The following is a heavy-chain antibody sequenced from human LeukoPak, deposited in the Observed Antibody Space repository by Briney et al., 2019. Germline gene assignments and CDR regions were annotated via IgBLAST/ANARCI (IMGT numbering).Heavy chain of an antibody. D-gene: IGHD3-10*01. CDR1: GFSVNNNY. Sequence: GGSLRLSCSASGFSVNNNYVNWVRQAPGKGLEWVSLMNNAGGTYYADSVRGRFTISRDSPKNTLYFQMNSLRPEDTAVYYCAGGTYYGSGSQPGYLNYWGQGTLVTVSS. CDR3: AGGTYYGSGSQPGYLNY. J-gene: IGHJ4*02. CDR2: MNNAGGT. V-gene: IGHV3-53*01.